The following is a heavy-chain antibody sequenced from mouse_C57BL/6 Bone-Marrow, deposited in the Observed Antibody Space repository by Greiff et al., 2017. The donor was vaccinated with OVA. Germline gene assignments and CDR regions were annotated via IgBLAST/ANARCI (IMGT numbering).Heavy chain of an antibody. V-gene: IGHV1-61*01. Sequence: QVQLQQPGAELVRPGSSVKLSCKASGYTFTSYWMDWVKQRPGQGLEWIGNIYPSDSETNYNQKFKDKATLTVDKSSSTAYMQLSSLTSEDSAVYYCARVDYALYFDYWGQGTTLTVSS. D-gene: IGHD2-4*01. CDR1: GYTFTSYW. CDR2: IYPSDSET. CDR3: ARVDYALYFDY. J-gene: IGHJ2*01.